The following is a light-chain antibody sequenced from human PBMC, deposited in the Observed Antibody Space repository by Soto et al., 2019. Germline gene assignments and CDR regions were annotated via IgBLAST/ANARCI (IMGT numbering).Light chain of an antibody. CDR3: QTWGTAIHVV. Sequence: QLVLTQSSSASASLGSSVKLTCTLSSGHSSYIIAWHQQQPGKAPRYLMKLEGSGSYNKGSGVPDRFSGSSSGADRYLTISNLQSEDEADYYCQTWGTAIHVVFGGGTKLTVL. CDR2: LEGSGSY. J-gene: IGLJ2*01. V-gene: IGLV4-60*03. CDR1: SGHSSYI.